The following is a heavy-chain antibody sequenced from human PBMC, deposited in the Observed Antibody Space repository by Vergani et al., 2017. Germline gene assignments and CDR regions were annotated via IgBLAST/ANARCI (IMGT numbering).Heavy chain of an antibody. J-gene: IGHJ4*02. CDR3: ARTGNYGEYYFDY. Sequence: QVQLQESGPGLVKPSGALSLTCAVSGGSLSSYYWSWIRPPAGKGLEWIGRIYTSGSTNYNPSLKSRVTISVDRSKNQFSLKLSSVTAADTAVYYCARTGNYGEYYFDYWGQGTLVTVSS. D-gene: IGHD1-7*01. CDR1: GGSLSSYY. V-gene: IGHV4-4*07. CDR2: IYTSGST.